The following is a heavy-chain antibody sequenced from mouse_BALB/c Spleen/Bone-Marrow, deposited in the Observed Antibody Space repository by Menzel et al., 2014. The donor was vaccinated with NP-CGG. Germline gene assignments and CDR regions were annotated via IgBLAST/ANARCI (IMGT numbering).Heavy chain of an antibody. D-gene: IGHD3-1*01. CDR1: GFTFSSYA. Sequence: EVNVVESGGGLVKPGGSLKLSCAASGFTFSSYAMSWVRQSPEKRLEWVAEISSGGSYTYYPDTVTGRCTISRDNAKNTLYLEMSSLRSEDTAMYYFARDSSGYFDYWGQGTTLTVSS. CDR2: ISSGGSYT. CDR3: ARDSSGYFDY. V-gene: IGHV5-9-4*01. J-gene: IGHJ2*01.